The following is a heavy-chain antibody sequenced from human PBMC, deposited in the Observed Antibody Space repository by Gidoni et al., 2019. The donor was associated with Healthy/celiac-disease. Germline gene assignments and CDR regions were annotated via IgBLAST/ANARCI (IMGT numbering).Heavy chain of an antibody. J-gene: IGHJ3*02. CDR3: AKIGADDAFDI. CDR2: ISYDGSNK. D-gene: IGHD1-26*01. Sequence: QVQLVESGGGVVQPGRSLSLSCAASGFTFSSYGMHWVRQAPGKGLEWVAVISYDGSNKYYADSVKGRFTISRDNSKNTLYLQMNSLRAEDTAVYYCAKIGADDAFDIWGQGTMVTVSS. V-gene: IGHV3-30*18. CDR1: GFTFSSYG.